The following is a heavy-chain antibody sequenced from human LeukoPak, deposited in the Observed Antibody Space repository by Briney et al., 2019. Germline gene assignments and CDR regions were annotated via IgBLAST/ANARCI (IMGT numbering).Heavy chain of an antibody. CDR2: INHSGST. D-gene: IGHD3-22*01. CDR3: ARIVYYDSSGYFYHFDY. V-gene: IGHV4-34*01. CDR1: GGSFSGYY. Sequence: PSETLSLTCAVYGGSFSGYYWSWIRQPPGKGLEWIGEINHSGSTNYNPSLKSRVTISVDTSKNQFSLKLSSVTAPDTAVYYCARIVYYDSSGYFYHFDYWGQGTLVTVSS. J-gene: IGHJ4*02.